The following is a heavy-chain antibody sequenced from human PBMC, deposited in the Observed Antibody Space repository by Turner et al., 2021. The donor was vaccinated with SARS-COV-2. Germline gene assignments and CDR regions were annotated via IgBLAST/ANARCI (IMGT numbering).Heavy chain of an antibody. J-gene: IGHJ4*02. CDR3: ARQKSMILVEYYFDS. CDR2: ITPIFLKP. CDR1: GCTFNAYG. V-gene: IGHV1-69*18. Sequence: QEQPVQSGAELTKPGSSVKVSCTAPGCTFNAYGISWPRQAPGQGHEWMGMITPIFLKPNSAQNFQGRVTFTADESTNTAYMGLSGLTSEDTAVYYCARQKSMILVEYYFDSWGQGTLVTVSS. D-gene: IGHD3-16*01.